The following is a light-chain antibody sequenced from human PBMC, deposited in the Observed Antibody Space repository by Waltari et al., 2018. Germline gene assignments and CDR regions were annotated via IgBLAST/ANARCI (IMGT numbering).Light chain of an antibody. CDR3: SAWDDSLNGPVV. Sequence: QSVLTQPPSASGTLGQRVTISCSGSRSNIGSNVVSWYQQVPGTAPRLIIHSTHWRPSGVPDRFSGSKSGTSASLAISGLQAADEADYYCSAWDDSLNGPVVFGGGTKLTVL. CDR1: RSNIGSNV. CDR2: STH. J-gene: IGLJ2*01. V-gene: IGLV1-44*01.